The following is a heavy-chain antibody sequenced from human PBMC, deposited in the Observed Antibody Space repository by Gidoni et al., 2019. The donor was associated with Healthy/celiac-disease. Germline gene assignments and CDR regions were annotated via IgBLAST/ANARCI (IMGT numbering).Heavy chain of an antibody. D-gene: IGHD6-13*01. CDR2: ISGSGGST. J-gene: IGHJ2*01. CDR3: ANSAIRNNRYSRPRRGYFDL. V-gene: IGHV3-23*01. CDR1: GCTVSSYA. Sequence: EVQLLESGGGLVQPGGSLRLSGAASGCTVSSYARSWVRQAPGKGLEWVSAISGSGGSTYYADSVTGRFTISSDNSTHTLYLQMNSLRAEDTAVYYCANSAIRNNRYSRPRRGYFDLWGRGTLVTVSS.